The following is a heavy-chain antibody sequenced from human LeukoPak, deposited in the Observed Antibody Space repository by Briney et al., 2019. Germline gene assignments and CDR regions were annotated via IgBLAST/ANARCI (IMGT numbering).Heavy chain of an antibody. CDR3: ARSHSSGWYGIKFDN. V-gene: IGHV2-70*11. J-gene: IGHJ4*02. CDR1: GFSLSTSGVG. CDR2: IDWDDDK. D-gene: IGHD6-19*01. Sequence: ESGPTLVKPTQTLTLTCTFSGFSLSTSGVGVGWIRQPPGKALEWLARIDWDDDKYYSTSLKTRLTISKDTSKNQVVLTMTNMDPVDTATYYCARSHSSGWYGIKFDNWGQGTLVTVSS.